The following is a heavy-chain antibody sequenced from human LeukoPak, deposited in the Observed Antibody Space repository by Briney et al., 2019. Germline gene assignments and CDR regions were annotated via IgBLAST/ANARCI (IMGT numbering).Heavy chain of an antibody. CDR3: ARGRPDCSSTSCYPWAGYFQH. V-gene: IGHV1-18*01. Sequence: ASVKVSCKASGYTFTSYGISWVRQAPGQGLQWMGWISAYNGNTNYAQKLQGRVTMTTDTSTSTAYMELRSLRSDDTAVYYCARGRPDCSSTSCYPWAGYFQHWGQGTLVTVSS. CDR2: ISAYNGNT. D-gene: IGHD2-2*01. J-gene: IGHJ1*01. CDR1: GYTFTSYG.